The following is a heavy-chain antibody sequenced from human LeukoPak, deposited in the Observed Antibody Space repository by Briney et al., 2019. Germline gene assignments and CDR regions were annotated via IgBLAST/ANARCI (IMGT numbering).Heavy chain of an antibody. Sequence: PGGSLRLSCAASGFTFSNYAMSWVRQAPGKGLEWVAVISYDGSNKYYADSVKGRFTISRDNSKNTLYLQMNSLRAEDTAVYYCARDLPAAAGGFDYWGQGTLVTVSS. CDR3: ARDLPAAAGGFDY. J-gene: IGHJ4*02. CDR1: GFTFSNYA. V-gene: IGHV3-30-3*01. D-gene: IGHD6-13*01. CDR2: ISYDGSNK.